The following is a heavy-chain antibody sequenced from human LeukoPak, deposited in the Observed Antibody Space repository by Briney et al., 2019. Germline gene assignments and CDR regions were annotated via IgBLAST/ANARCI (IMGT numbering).Heavy chain of an antibody. CDR3: AKGAWYNWNHYFDY. V-gene: IGHV3-23*01. Sequence: GGSLRLSCTASGFTFSSYGMSWVRQAPGKGLEWVSAISSSGGSTYYADSVKGRLTISRDNSKNTPYLQMNSLRAEDTAVYYCAKGAWYNWNHYFDYWGQGTLVTVSS. D-gene: IGHD1-20*01. CDR1: GFTFSSYG. CDR2: ISSSGGST. J-gene: IGHJ4*02.